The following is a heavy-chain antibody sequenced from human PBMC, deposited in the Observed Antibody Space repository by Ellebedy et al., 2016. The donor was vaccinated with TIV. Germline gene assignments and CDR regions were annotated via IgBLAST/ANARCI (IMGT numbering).Heavy chain of an antibody. CDR2: VYYNGRT. CDR1: GGSITSYF. V-gene: IGHV4-59*01. Sequence: SETLSLTXTVSGGSITSYFWSWVRQPPGKGLELIGYVYYNGRTNYNPSLKSRATISGDTSTNQFSLKLSSVTAADAAVYYCAGTTSGWPFDYWGQGILVTVSS. J-gene: IGHJ4*02. D-gene: IGHD6-19*01. CDR3: AGTTSGWPFDY.